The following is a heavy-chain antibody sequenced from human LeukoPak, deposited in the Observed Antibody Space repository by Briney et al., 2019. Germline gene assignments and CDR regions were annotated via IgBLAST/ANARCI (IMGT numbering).Heavy chain of an antibody. CDR3: AGLPRVASRPAWFDP. V-gene: IGHV4-39*01. CDR1: GGSISISCYY. D-gene: IGHD6-6*01. CDR2: LYYSGST. Sequence: AETLSLTCTVSGGSISISCYYWGWLRQRPGQGLEWIGNLYYSGSTYYNPSLKSRVTISVDTSKNPFSLRLNSVTAADTAVYYCAGLPRVASRPAWFDPWGQGTLVTVSS. J-gene: IGHJ5*02.